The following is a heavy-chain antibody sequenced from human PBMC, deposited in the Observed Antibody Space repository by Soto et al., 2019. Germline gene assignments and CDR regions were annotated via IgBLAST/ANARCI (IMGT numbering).Heavy chain of an antibody. CDR2: IYYSGST. J-gene: IGHJ5*02. D-gene: IGHD3-16*02. CDR3: ARLIYDYVWGSYRYNWFDP. V-gene: IGHV4-59*08. CDR1: GGSISSYY. Sequence: SETLSLTCTVSGGSISSYYWSWIRQPPGKGLEWIGYIYYSGSTNYNPSLKSRVTISVDTSKNQFSLKLSSVTAADTAVYYCARLIYDYVWGSYRYNWFDPWGQGTLVTVSS.